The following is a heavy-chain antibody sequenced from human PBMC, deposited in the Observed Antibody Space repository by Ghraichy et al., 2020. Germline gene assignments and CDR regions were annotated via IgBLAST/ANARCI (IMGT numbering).Heavy chain of an antibody. CDR1: DYTFTSYG. D-gene: IGHD6-13*01. V-gene: IGHV1-18*01. CDR2: ISADNGNT. CDR3: ARGPSNSWSNWFDP. Sequence: ASVKVSCKASDYTFTSYGISWVRQAPGQGLEWMGWISADNGNTNYAQKLQGRVTMTTDTPTSTAYMELRSLISDDTAVYYCARGPSNSWSNWFDPWGQGTLVTVSS. J-gene: IGHJ5*02.